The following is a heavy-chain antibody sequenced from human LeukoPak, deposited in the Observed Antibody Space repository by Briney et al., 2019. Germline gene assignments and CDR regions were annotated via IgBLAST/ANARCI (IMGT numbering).Heavy chain of an antibody. Sequence: PSQTLSLTCTVSGGSISSGGYYWSWIRQHPGKGLEWIGYIYYSGSTYYNPSLKSRVTILVDTSKNQFSLKLSSVTAADTAVYYCARDSQQRGYYYYMDVWGKGTTVTVSS. CDR3: ARDSQQRGYYYYMDV. CDR1: GGSISSGGYY. J-gene: IGHJ6*03. V-gene: IGHV4-31*03. CDR2: IYYSGST. D-gene: IGHD2-2*01.